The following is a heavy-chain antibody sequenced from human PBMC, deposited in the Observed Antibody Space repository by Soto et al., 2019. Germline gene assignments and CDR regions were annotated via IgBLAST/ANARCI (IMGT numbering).Heavy chain of an antibody. D-gene: IGHD2-2*01. Sequence: ASVKVSCKASGYTFTSYAMHWVRQAPGQRLEWMGWINAGNGNTKYSQKFQGRVTITRDTSASTAYMELSSLRSEDTAVYYCARDDGIWDEDIVVVPAAPLDYWGQGTLVTVSS. CDR1: GYTFTSYA. J-gene: IGHJ4*02. CDR2: INAGNGNT. V-gene: IGHV1-3*01. CDR3: ARDDGIWDEDIVVVPAAPLDY.